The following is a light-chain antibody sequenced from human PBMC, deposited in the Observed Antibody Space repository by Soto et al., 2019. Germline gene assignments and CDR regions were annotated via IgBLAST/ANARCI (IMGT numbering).Light chain of an antibody. V-gene: IGKV1-39*01. CDR3: QQSYSTPFT. J-gene: IGKJ3*01. CDR2: AAS. CDR1: QSISSY. Sequence: DIQMTQYPSSLSASVGDRVTITCRASQSISSYLNWYQQKPGKAPKLLIYAASSLQSGVPSRFSGSGSGTDFTLTISSLQPEDVATYYCQQSYSTPFTFCPGTKVDIK.